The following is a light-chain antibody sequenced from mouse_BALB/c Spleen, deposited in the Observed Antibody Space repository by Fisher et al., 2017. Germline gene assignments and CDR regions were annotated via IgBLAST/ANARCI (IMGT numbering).Light chain of an antibody. Sequence: IVLTQSPAIMSASPGEKVTMTCSASSSVSYMYWYQQKPGSSPKLWIYSTSNLASGVPARFSGSGSGTSYSLTISSMEAEDAASYFCHQWSSYPPTFGSGTKLEIK. V-gene: IGKV4-79*01. J-gene: IGKJ4*01. CDR1: SSVSY. CDR2: STS. CDR3: HQWSSYPPT.